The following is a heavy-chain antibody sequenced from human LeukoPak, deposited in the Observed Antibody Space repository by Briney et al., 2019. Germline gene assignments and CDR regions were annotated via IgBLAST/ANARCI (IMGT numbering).Heavy chain of an antibody. CDR3: AREGRGSYYDSSGYGFDY. CDR1: GYTFTGYY. Sequence: ASVKVSCKASGYTFTGYYMHWVRQAPGQGLEWMGWINPNSGGTNYAQKFQGRDTMTRDTSISTAYMELSRLRSDDTAVYYCAREGRGSYYDSSGYGFDYWGQGTLVTVSS. J-gene: IGHJ4*02. V-gene: IGHV1-2*02. D-gene: IGHD3-22*01. CDR2: INPNSGGT.